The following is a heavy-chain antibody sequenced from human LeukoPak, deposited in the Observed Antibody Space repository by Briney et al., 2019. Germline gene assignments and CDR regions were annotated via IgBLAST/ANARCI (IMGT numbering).Heavy chain of an antibody. Sequence: ASVKVSCKASGYTFTGYYMHWVRQAPGQGLEWMGWINPNSGGTNYAQKFQGWVTMTRDTSISTAYMELSRLRSDDTAVYYYARQQRYCSGGSCSIDYYYGMDVWGQGTTVTVSS. CDR3: ARQQRYCSGGSCSIDYYYGMDV. V-gene: IGHV1-2*04. D-gene: IGHD2-15*01. J-gene: IGHJ6*02. CDR2: INPNSGGT. CDR1: GYTFTGYY.